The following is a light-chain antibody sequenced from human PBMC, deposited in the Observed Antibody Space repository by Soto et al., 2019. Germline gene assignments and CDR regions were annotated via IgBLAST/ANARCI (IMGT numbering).Light chain of an antibody. CDR2: GAS. CDR1: QSVSSN. J-gene: IGKJ4*01. Sequence: EIVMTQSPATLSVSPGERATLSCRASQSVSSNLGWYQQKPGQSPRLLIYGASTRATGIPVRFSGSGSGTEFTLTISSLQSEDCAIYYCQQYDNWPLTFGGGTKVEVK. V-gene: IGKV3D-15*01. CDR3: QQYDNWPLT.